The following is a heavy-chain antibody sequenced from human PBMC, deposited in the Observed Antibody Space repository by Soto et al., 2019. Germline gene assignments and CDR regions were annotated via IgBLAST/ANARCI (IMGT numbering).Heavy chain of an antibody. Sequence: QITLKESGPPLVKPTQTLTLTCTFSGFSLTTSGVGVGWIRQPPGKALEWVALIYWDDDKWYSPSLKTRLTITQDTSQNQVVLTMTNMDPVDTATYYCAHTRAYCINTDCQNWFDPWGQGTLVTVSS. CDR2: IYWDDDK. D-gene: IGHD2-21*01. V-gene: IGHV2-5*02. CDR3: AHTRAYCINTDCQNWFDP. J-gene: IGHJ5*02. CDR1: GFSLTTSGVG.